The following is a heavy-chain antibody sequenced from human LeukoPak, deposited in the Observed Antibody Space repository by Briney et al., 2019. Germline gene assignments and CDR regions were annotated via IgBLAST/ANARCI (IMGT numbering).Heavy chain of an antibody. D-gene: IGHD3-3*01. Sequence: GGPLRLSCAASGFTFSSYSMNWVRQAPGKGLEWVSSISSSNSYIYYADSVKGRFTISRDNAKNSLYLEMNSLRADDTAVYYCARSARLMKGVVEVTALDDWGQGTLVTVSS. CDR2: ISSSNSYI. CDR1: GFTFSSYS. V-gene: IGHV3-21*01. CDR3: ARSARLMKGVVEVTALDD. J-gene: IGHJ4*02.